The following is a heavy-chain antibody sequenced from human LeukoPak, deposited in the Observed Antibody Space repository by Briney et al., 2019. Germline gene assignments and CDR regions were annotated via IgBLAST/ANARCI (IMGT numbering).Heavy chain of an antibody. CDR1: GDSVSSNSAA. Sequence: SQTPSLTCAISGDSVSSNSAAWHWIRQSPSRGLEWLGRTYYRSKWYNDYAVSVKSRITINPDTSKNQFSLQLNSVTPEDTAVYYCARGREYSSSWGSNWFDPWGQGTLVTVSS. D-gene: IGHD6-13*01. J-gene: IGHJ5*02. V-gene: IGHV6-1*01. CDR2: TYYRSKWYN. CDR3: ARGREYSSSWGSNWFDP.